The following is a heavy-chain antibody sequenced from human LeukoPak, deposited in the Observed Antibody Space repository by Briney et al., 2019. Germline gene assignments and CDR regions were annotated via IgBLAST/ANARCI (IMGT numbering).Heavy chain of an antibody. V-gene: IGHV3-23*01. J-gene: IGHJ4*02. Sequence: SSISSSGSGTYYADSVKRRFTISRDNSKNTLYLQMNSLRAEDTAGYYCAKRDSSGWYSLDYWGQGTLVTVS. D-gene: IGHD6-19*01. CDR2: ISSSGSGT. CDR3: AKRDSSGWYSLDY.